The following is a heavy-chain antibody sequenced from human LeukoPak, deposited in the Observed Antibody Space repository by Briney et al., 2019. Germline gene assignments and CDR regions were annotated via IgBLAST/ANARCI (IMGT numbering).Heavy chain of an antibody. CDR2: INPNSGGT. V-gene: IGHV1-2*02. CDR1: GYTFTGYY. J-gene: IGHJ6*03. Sequence: ASVKVSCKASGYTFTGYYMHWVRQAPGQGVEWMGWINPNSGGTNYAQKFQGRVTMTRDTSISTAYMELSRLRSDDTAVYYCARGGVLRYFDWLLSCRGGEDYYYMDVWGKGTTVTISS. D-gene: IGHD3-9*01. CDR3: ARGGVLRYFDWLLSCRGGEDYYYMDV.